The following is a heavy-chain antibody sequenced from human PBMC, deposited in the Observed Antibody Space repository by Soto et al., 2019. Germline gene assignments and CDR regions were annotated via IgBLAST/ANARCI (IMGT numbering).Heavy chain of an antibody. CDR3: AKERPSSSWYIYYYGMDV. Sequence: GGSLRLSCAASGFTFSSYGMHWVRQAPGKGLEWVAVISYDGSNKYYADSVKGRFTISRDNSKNTLYLQMNSLRAEDTAVYYCAKERPSSSWYIYYYGMDVWGQGTTVTVSS. CDR2: ISYDGSNK. J-gene: IGHJ6*02. CDR1: GFTFSSYG. V-gene: IGHV3-30*18. D-gene: IGHD6-13*01.